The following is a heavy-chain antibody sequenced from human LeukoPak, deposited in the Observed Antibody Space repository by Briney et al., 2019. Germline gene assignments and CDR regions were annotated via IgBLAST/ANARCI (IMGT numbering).Heavy chain of an antibody. CDR2: IYHSGST. CDR1: GGSISSGGYS. J-gene: IGHJ4*02. Sequence: SQTLSLTCAVSGGSISSGGYSWSWIRQPPGQGLEWIGYIYHSGSTYYNPSLKSRVTISVDRSKNQFSLKLSSVTAADTAVYYCARRDCTTGACRFDDWGQGTRVSVSP. D-gene: IGHD2-8*01. CDR3: ARRDCTTGACRFDD. V-gene: IGHV4-30-2*01.